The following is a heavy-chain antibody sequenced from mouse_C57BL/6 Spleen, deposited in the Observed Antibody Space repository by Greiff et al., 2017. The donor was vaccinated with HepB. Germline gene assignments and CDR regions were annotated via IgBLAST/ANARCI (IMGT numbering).Heavy chain of an antibody. J-gene: IGHJ4*01. V-gene: IGHV1-61*01. CDR2: IYPSDSET. CDR3: ARTLGRAMDY. Sequence: QVQLQQPGAELVRPGSSVKLSCKASGYTFTSYWMDWVKQRPGQGLEWIGNIYPSDSETHYNQKFKDKATLTVDKSSSTAYMQLSSPTSEDSAVYYCARTLGRAMDYWGQGTSVTVSS. D-gene: IGHD4-1*01. CDR1: GYTFTSYW.